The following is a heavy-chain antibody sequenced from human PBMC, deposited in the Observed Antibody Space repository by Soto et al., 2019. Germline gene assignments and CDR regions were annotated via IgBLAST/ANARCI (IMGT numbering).Heavy chain of an antibody. J-gene: IGHJ4*02. Sequence: EVQLVESGVGLVQLGGTLRLSGAASGFTLISYAMSWVRQAPGKGLEWVSAISGSGGSTYYADSVKGRFTISRDTSKYPLYLKMTSLKAEDTAVYYCSYSSSPFDYWGWGALVIVS. CDR3: SYSSSPFDY. CDR2: ISGSGGST. CDR1: GFTLISYA. D-gene: IGHD6-13*01. V-gene: IGHV3-23*04.